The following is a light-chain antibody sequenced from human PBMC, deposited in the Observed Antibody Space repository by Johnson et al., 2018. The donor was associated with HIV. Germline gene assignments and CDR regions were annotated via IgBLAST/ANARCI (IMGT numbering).Light chain of an antibody. CDR1: SSNIGNNY. CDR2: ENN. CDR3: GTWDNSLNAV. J-gene: IGLJ1*01. Sequence: QSVLTQPPSVSAAPGQKVTISCSGSSSNIGNNYVSWYQQLPGTAPKLLIYENNKRPSGIPDRFSGSKSGTSATLGITGLQTGDEAYYYCGTWDNSLNAVFGTGTKVTVL. V-gene: IGLV1-51*02.